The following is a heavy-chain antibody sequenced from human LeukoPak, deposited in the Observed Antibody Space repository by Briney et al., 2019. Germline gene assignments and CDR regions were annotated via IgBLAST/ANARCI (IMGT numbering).Heavy chain of an antibody. Sequence: GGSLRLSCAASGFMLSSTWMHWVRQAPGKGLVWVSRINSDATSTSYADSVRGRFTVSRDNAENTLYLHMNSLRAEDTAMYHCTRVRGDYGGTSDFWGQGTLVTVSS. V-gene: IGHV3-74*01. CDR2: INSDATST. J-gene: IGHJ4*02. CDR1: GFMLSSTW. D-gene: IGHD4-23*01. CDR3: TRVRGDYGGTSDF.